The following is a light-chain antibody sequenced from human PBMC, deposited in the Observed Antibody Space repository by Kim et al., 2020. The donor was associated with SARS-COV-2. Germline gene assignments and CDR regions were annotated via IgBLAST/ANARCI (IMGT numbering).Light chain of an antibody. CDR2: DAS. Sequence: DTVMTQSPATLSVSPGERATLSCRASQSVSRHLAWYQQTLGQVPRLLIYDASTRATGIAARFSGSGSATEFTLTISSLQSEDFAVYYCQQYNNWPLTFGGGTKVEI. CDR3: QQYNNWPLT. J-gene: IGKJ4*01. CDR1: QSVSRH. V-gene: IGKV3-15*01.